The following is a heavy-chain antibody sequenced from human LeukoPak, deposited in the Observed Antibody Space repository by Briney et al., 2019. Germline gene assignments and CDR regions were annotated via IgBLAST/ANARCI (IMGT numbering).Heavy chain of an antibody. CDR1: GFTFSSYG. D-gene: IGHD2-15*01. CDR2: ISYDGSNK. Sequence: GGSLRLSCAASGFTFSSYGMHWVRQAPGKGLEWVAVISYDGSNKYYADSVKGRFTISRDNSKNTLYLQMNSLRAEDTAVYYCAKDRRRYCSGGSCYGLDYWGQGTLVTVSS. J-gene: IGHJ4*02. CDR3: AKDRRRYCSGGSCYGLDY. V-gene: IGHV3-30*18.